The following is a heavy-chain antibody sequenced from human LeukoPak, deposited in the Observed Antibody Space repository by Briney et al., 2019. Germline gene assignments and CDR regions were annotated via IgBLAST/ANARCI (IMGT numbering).Heavy chain of an antibody. V-gene: IGHV3-23*01. CDR2: ISGSGGST. J-gene: IGHJ4*02. CDR3: VKGRAGLEEVDY. D-gene: IGHD3/OR15-3a*01. CDR1: GFTFSSYA. Sequence: GGSLRLSCAASGFTFSSYAMSWVRQAPGKGLEWVSAISGSGGSTYYADSVKGRFTISRDNSKNTLYLQMNSLRADDTAVYYCVKGRAGLEEVDYWGQGTLVTVSS.